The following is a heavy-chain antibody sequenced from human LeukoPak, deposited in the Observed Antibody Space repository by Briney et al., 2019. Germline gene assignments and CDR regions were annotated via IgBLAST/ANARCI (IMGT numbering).Heavy chain of an antibody. D-gene: IGHD1-1*01. CDR2: IIPIFGTA. Sequence: SVKVSCKASGGTFSSYAISWVRQAPGQGLEWMGGIIPIFGTANYAPKFQGRVTMTSDMSTSTVYMELSGLRSEDTAVYYCARSRPPLGTRWDYMDVWGKGTAVTVSS. V-gene: IGHV1-69*05. J-gene: IGHJ6*03. CDR3: ARSRPPLGTRWDYMDV. CDR1: GGTFSSYA.